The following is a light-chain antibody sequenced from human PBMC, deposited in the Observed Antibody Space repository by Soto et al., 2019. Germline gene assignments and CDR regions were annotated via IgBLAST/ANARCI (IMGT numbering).Light chain of an antibody. Sequence: QSVLTQPASVSGSPGQSITISCTGTSSDIGFYNYVSWYQQYPGKAPTLLIYGVTNRPSGVSYRFSGSKSGSTASLTLSGRRDEDEDDYYCSSYSTSFFYVFGAGTQLNVL. CDR2: GVT. V-gene: IGLV2-14*03. CDR3: SSYSTSFFYV. CDR1: SSDIGFYNY. J-gene: IGLJ1*01.